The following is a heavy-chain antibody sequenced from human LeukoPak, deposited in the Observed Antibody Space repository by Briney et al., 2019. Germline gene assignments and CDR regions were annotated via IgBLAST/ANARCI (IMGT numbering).Heavy chain of an antibody. CDR1: GGSLSGSVYY. CDR3: ARHGGEVTPYHHMDV. V-gene: IGHV4-39*01. Sequence: SETLSLTCTVSGGSLSGSVYYWGWIRQPPGKDLERIGSIKYSESTYYNPSRQSRLTMSVDTSKNEFSLKLSSVTASDTAVYYCARHGGEVTPYHHMDVWGKGTTVTVSS. D-gene: IGHD2-21*01. CDR2: IKYSEST. J-gene: IGHJ6*03.